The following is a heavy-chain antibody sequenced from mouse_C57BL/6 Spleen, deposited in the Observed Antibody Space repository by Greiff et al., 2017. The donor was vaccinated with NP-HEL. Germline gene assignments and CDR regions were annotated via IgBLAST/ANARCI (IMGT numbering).Heavy chain of an antibody. CDR3: TEEMGRGAWFAY. D-gene: IGHD4-1*01. CDR1: GFTFSNYW. J-gene: IGHJ3*01. Sequence: EVKLEESGGGLVQPGGSMKLSCVASGFTFSNYWMNWVRQSPEKGLEWVAQIRLKSDNYATHYAESVKGRFTISRDDSKSSVYLQMNNLRAEDTGIYYCTEEMGRGAWFAYWGQGTLVTVSA. V-gene: IGHV6-3*01. CDR2: IRLKSDNYAT.